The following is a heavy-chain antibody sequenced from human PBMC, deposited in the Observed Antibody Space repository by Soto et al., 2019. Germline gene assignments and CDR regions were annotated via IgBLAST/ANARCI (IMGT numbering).Heavy chain of an antibody. CDR2: IYYSGST. Sequence: TSETLSLTCTVSGGSISSYYWSWIRQPPGKGLEWIGYIYYSGSTNYSPSLKSRVTISVDTSKDQFSLKASDTAMYYCARHFLRSTIAAHVGEINWFDPWGQGTLVTVSS. D-gene: IGHD6-6*01. CDR1: GGSISSYY. J-gene: IGHJ5*02. CDR3: ARHFLRSTIAAHVGEINWFDP. V-gene: IGHV4-59*08.